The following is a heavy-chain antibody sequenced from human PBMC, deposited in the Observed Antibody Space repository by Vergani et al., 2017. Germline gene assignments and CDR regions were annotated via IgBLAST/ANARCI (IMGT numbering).Heavy chain of an antibody. J-gene: IGHJ4*02. Sequence: EVQLVESGGGLVQPGGSLRLSCAASGFTFSSYDMHWVRQATGKGLEWVSAIGTAGDTYYPGSVKGRFTISRDNSKNTLYLQMNSLRAEDTAVYYCARDFQEEAIAAAGTCDYWGQGTLVTVSS. V-gene: IGHV3-13*01. D-gene: IGHD6-13*01. CDR2: IGTAGDT. CDR1: GFTFSSYD. CDR3: ARDFQEEAIAAAGTCDY.